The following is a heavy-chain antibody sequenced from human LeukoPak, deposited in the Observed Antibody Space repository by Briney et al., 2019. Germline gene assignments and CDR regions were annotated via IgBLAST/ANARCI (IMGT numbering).Heavy chain of an antibody. CDR3: ARVRELRYASDFDY. Sequence: GASVKVSCKASGYTFTSYGISWVRQAPGQGLEWMGWISAYNGNTNYAQKLQGRVTMTTDTSTSTAYMELRSLRSDDTAVYYCARVRELRYASDFDYWGQGTLVTVSS. D-gene: IGHD1-7*01. J-gene: IGHJ4*02. CDR1: GYTFTSYG. CDR2: ISAYNGNT. V-gene: IGHV1-18*01.